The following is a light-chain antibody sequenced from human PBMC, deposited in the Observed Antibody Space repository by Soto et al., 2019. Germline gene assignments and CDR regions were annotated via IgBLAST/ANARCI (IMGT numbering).Light chain of an antibody. CDR1: QSIYEK. CDR2: GAS. CDR3: HQYGRSWT. V-gene: IGKV3-20*01. Sequence: EIVMTQSPATLSVSQGERVTLFCRASQSIYEKLAWYQQKPGQAPRLLIYGASSRATGIPDRFSGSGPGTEFTLTISRLEPEDFAVFYCHQYGRSWTLGQGTKVDIK. J-gene: IGKJ1*01.